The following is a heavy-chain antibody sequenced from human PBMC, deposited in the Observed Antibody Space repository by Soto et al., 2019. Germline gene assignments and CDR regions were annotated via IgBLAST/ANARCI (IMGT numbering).Heavy chain of an antibody. CDR2: ISSSSSTI. J-gene: IGHJ4*02. CDR1: GFTFSSYS. V-gene: IGHV3-48*01. Sequence: GGSLRLSCAASGFTFSSYSMNWVRQAPGKGLEWVSYISSSSSTIYYADSVKGRFTISRDNAKNSLYLQMNSLRAEDTAVYYCARPGYSSGWVRSSGYWGQGTLVTVSS. D-gene: IGHD6-19*01. CDR3: ARPGYSSGWVRSSGY.